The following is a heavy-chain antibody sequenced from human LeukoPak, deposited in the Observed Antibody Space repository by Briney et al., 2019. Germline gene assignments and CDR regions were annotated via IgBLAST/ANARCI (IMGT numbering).Heavy chain of an antibody. CDR2: INPSSGGT. V-gene: IGHV1-2*06. Sequence: GASVKVSCKASGYTFTGYYMHWVRQAPGQGLEWMGRINPSSGGTNYAQKFQGRVTMTRDTSISTAYMELSRLRSDDTAVYYYARGLSYGPRGHWGQGTLVTVSS. D-gene: IGHD5-18*01. J-gene: IGHJ4*02. CDR1: GYTFTGYY. CDR3: ARGLSYGPRGH.